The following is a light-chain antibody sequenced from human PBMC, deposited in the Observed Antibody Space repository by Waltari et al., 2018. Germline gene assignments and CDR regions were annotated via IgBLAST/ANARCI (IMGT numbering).Light chain of an antibody. V-gene: IGKV3-15*01. Sequence: EIVMTQSPAILSVSRGEGVTLSCRASTSVRCNLAWYQQKPGQAPRLLIFGASTRATGFPARFSGGGSGTEFTLTITSLQSEDSAVYFCQQYDSQPLTFGGGTFVEIK. CDR3: QQYDSQPLT. CDR2: GAS. J-gene: IGKJ4*01. CDR1: TSVRCN.